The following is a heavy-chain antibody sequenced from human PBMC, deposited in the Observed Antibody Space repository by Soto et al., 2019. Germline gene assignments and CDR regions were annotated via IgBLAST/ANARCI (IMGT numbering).Heavy chain of an antibody. CDR2: INHSGST. CDR3: ARGQQLAEYYYYYYGMDV. J-gene: IGHJ6*02. CDR1: GGSFSGYY. V-gene: IGHV4-34*01. Sequence: TLSLTCAVYGGSFSGYYWSWIRQPPGKGLEWIGEINHSGSTNYNPSLKSRVTISVDTSKNQFSLKLSSVTAADTAVYYCARGQQLAEYYYYYYGMDVWGQGTTVTVSS. D-gene: IGHD6-13*01.